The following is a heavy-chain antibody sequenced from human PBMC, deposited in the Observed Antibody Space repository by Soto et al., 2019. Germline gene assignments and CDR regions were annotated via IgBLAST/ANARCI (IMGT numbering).Heavy chain of an antibody. D-gene: IGHD3-3*01. Sequence: GGSLRLSCTASGFTFGDYAMSWFRQAPGKGLEWVGFIRSKAYGGTTEYAASVKGRFTISRDDSKSIAYLQMNSLKTEDTAVYYCTRDKFLEWLLWPGPNYFDYWGQGTLVTVSS. CDR1: GFTFGDYA. J-gene: IGHJ4*02. CDR2: IRSKAYGGTT. V-gene: IGHV3-49*03. CDR3: TRDKFLEWLLWPGPNYFDY.